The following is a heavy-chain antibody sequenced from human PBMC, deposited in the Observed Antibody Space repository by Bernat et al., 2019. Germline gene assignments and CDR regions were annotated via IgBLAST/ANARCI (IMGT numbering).Heavy chain of an antibody. CDR3: ARGNYDFWSGYRANYYYYGMDV. D-gene: IGHD3-3*01. CDR1: GGTFSSYA. Sequence: QVQLVESGAEVKKPGSSVKVSCKASGGTFSSYAISWVRQAPGQGLEWMGGIIPIFGTANYAQKFQGRVTITADESTSTAYMELSSLRSEDTAVDYCARGNYDFWSGYRANYYYYGMDVWGQGTTVTVSS. V-gene: IGHV1-69*01. CDR2: IIPIFGTA. J-gene: IGHJ6*02.